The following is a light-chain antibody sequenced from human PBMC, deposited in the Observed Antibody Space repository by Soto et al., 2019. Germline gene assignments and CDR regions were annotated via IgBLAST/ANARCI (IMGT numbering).Light chain of an antibody. V-gene: IGKV3-15*01. Sequence: EILITQSPATLSVSPGDRATLSCRASQSVSNNLVWYQQKPGQPPRILIYGASSRSTGIPARFSGSGSGTEFTLTISRLQSEDFSVYYCQQYNNWPRTFGQGTKVDIK. CDR3: QQYNNWPRT. CDR2: GAS. CDR1: QSVSNN. J-gene: IGKJ1*01.